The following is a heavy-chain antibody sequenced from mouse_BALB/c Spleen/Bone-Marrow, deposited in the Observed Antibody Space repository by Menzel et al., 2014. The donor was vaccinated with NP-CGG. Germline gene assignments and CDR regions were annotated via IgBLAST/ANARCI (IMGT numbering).Heavy chain of an antibody. CDR2: IWAGGIT. CDR3: ASYWGDAMDY. V-gene: IGHV2-9*02. J-gene: IGHJ4*01. CDR1: GFSLTSYG. D-gene: IGHD4-1*01. Sequence: QVQLQQSGPGLVAPSQSLSITCAVSGFSLTSYGVHWVRQPPGKGLEWLGVIWAGGITNFNSALMSRLSISKDDSKSQVFLKMNSLQADDTAMYYCASYWGDAMDYWGQGTSVTVSS.